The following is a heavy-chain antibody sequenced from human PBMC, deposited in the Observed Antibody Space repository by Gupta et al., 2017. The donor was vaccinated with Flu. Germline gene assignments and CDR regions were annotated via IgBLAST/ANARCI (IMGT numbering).Heavy chain of an antibody. D-gene: IGHD5-18*01. Sequence: QVQLVESGGGVVQSGRSLRLSCVVSGFSFSTYGMHWVRQARGKGLEWVAVISYDGSSKYYADSVKGRFTISRDNSKNTLYLQMNSLRTEDTAVYYCAEDRRRYSYAYGMDVWGQGTTVTVS. J-gene: IGHJ6*02. V-gene: IGHV3-30*18. CDR1: GFSFSTYG. CDR2: ISYDGSSK. CDR3: AEDRRRYSYAYGMDV.